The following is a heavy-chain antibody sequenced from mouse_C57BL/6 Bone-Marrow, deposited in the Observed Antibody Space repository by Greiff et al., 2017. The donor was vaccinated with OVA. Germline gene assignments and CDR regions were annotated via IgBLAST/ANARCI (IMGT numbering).Heavy chain of an antibody. CDR3: ARAGWDPAWFAY. J-gene: IGHJ3*01. CDR2: IYPGSGST. V-gene: IGHV1-55*01. Sequence: VQLQQPGAELVKPGASVKMSCKASGYTFTSYWITWVKQRPGQGLEWIGDIYPGSGSTNYTEKFKSKATLTVDTSSSTAYMQLSSLTSEDSAVYYCARAGWDPAWFAYWGQGTLVTVSA. D-gene: IGHD4-1*01. CDR1: GYTFTSYW.